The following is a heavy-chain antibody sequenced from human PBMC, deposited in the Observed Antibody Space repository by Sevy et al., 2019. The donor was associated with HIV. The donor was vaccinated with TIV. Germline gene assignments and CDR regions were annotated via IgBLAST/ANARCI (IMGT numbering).Heavy chain of an antibody. D-gene: IGHD1-7*01. CDR3: ARGFRGNWNYYWFDP. V-gene: IGHV4-31*03. Sequence: SETLSLTCTVSGGSSSSGDYYWSWIRQHPGKGLEWIGNIYNSGTTHYNPSVKSRVTISVDTSKIQFSLNLTSVTAADTAVYYCARGFRGNWNYYWFDPWGQGTLVTVSS. CDR1: GGSSSSGDYY. CDR2: IYNSGTT. J-gene: IGHJ5*02.